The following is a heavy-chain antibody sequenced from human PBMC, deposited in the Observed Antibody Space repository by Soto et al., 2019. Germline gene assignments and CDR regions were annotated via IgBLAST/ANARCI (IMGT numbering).Heavy chain of an antibody. D-gene: IGHD3-10*01. CDR3: AEDLRRYYYGSGSYSS. CDR2: IVVGSGNT. J-gene: IGHJ5*02. Sequence: VASVKVSCKASGFTFTSSAVQWVRQARGQRLEWIGWIVVGSGNTNYAQKFQERVTITRDMSTSTAYMELSSLRSEDTAVYYCAEDLRRYYYGSGSYSSWGQGTLVTVSS. V-gene: IGHV1-58*01. CDR1: GFTFTSSA.